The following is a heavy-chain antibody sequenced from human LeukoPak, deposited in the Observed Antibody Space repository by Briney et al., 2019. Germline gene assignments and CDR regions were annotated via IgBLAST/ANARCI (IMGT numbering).Heavy chain of an antibody. CDR3: AKRIQSAMATGY. CDR1: GFTFSSYW. CDR2: INPDGSEK. D-gene: IGHD5-18*01. J-gene: IGHJ4*02. Sequence: PGGSLRLSCAASGFTFSSYWMTWVRQAPGKGLKWVANINPDGSEKYYVDSVKGRFTISRDNSKNTLYLQMNSLRAEDTAVYYCAKRIQSAMATGYWGQGTLVTVSS. V-gene: IGHV3-7*03.